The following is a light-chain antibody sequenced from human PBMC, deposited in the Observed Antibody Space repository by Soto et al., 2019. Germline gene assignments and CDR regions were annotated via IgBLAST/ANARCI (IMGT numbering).Light chain of an antibody. Sequence: QSALTQPRSVSGSPGQSVTISCTGTSSDVGRYDYVSWYQHHPGKAPKLLIYDVNKWPSGVPDRFSGSKSVNTASLSISGLQAEDEADYYCCSKAGTSTAVFGGGTKLTVL. V-gene: IGLV2-11*01. CDR1: SSDVGRYDY. CDR3: CSKAGTSTAV. CDR2: DVN. J-gene: IGLJ2*01.